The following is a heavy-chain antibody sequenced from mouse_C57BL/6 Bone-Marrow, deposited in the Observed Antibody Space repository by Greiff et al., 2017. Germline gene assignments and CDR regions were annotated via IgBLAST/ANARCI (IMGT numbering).Heavy chain of an antibody. CDR3: FYDDYDRAYAMDY. CDR2: IDPNSGGT. V-gene: IGHV1-72*01. CDR1: GYTFTSYW. Sequence: VQLQQSGAELVKPGASVKLSCKASGYTFTSYWMHWVKQRPGRGLEWIGRIDPNSGGTKYNEKFKSKATLTVDKPSSTAYMQLSSLTSEDSAVYYCFYDDYDRAYAMDYWGQGTSVTVSS. D-gene: IGHD2-4*01. J-gene: IGHJ4*01.